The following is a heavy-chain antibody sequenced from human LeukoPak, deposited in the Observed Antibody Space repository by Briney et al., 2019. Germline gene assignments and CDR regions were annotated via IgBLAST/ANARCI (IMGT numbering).Heavy chain of an antibody. CDR1: RLTVYSNY. CDR3: ARDRTPHTLWLDP. J-gene: IGHJ5*02. Sequence: GGSLRLSCAASRLTVYSNYMHWVRQAQGKVLEWVSVIYTSGTTYYADSVKGRFTISRDDSKNTLYLQMNNLTAEDTAMYYCARDRTPHTLWLDPWGQGTLVIVSS. V-gene: IGHV3-53*01. CDR2: IYTSGTT.